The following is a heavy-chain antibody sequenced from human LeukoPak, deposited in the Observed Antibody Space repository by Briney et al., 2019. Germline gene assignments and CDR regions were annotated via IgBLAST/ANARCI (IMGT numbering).Heavy chain of an antibody. CDR3: ARDARGSSYMDV. Sequence: SETLSLTCTVSGGSISFYYWSWIRQPPGKGLEWIGFIYYSGSTNYNPSLKSRVTISVDTSKNQFSLKLSSVTAAGTAMYYCARDARGSSYMDVWGQGTTVTVSS. CDR2: IYYSGST. V-gene: IGHV4-59*01. CDR1: GGSISFYY. D-gene: IGHD3-10*01. J-gene: IGHJ6*02.